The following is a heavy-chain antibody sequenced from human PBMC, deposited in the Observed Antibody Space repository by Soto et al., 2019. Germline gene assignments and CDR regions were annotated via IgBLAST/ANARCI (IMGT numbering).Heavy chain of an antibody. D-gene: IGHD3-10*01. Sequence: ASVKVSCKASGYTFTTYAMHWVRQAPGQRLEWMGWINAGNGNTKYSQKFQGRVTITRDTSASTAYMELSSLRSEDTAVYYCALNDSGSGSYPASFDAWGQGTLVTVSS. J-gene: IGHJ5*02. V-gene: IGHV1-3*01. CDR2: INAGNGNT. CDR1: GYTFTTYA. CDR3: ALNDSGSGSYPASFDA.